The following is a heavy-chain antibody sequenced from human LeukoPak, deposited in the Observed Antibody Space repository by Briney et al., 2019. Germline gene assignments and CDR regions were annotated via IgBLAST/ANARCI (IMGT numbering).Heavy chain of an antibody. Sequence: GGSLRLSCAASGFTFSSYSMNWVRQAPGKGLEWVSSISSSSSYIYYADSVKGRFTISRDNAKNPLYLQMNSLRAEDTAVYYCAKLSDLVGARFDYWGQGTLVTVSS. CDR1: GFTFSSYS. J-gene: IGHJ4*02. CDR3: AKLSDLVGARFDY. CDR2: ISSSSSYI. D-gene: IGHD1-26*01. V-gene: IGHV3-21*04.